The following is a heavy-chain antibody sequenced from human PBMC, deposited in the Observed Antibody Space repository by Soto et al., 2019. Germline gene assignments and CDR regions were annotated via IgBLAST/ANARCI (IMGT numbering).Heavy chain of an antibody. CDR2: ISDSGSLI. CDR1: GFTFSNYE. D-gene: IGHD3-10*01. J-gene: IGHJ4*02. Sequence: PGGSLRLSCAASGFTFSNYEMNWVRQAPGKGLEWVAYISDSGSLIYYADSVRGRFTISRDKAKDSLYLQMNSLRAEDTAVYYCTVTSSYWGQGTLVTVSS. V-gene: IGHV3-48*03. CDR3: TVTSSY.